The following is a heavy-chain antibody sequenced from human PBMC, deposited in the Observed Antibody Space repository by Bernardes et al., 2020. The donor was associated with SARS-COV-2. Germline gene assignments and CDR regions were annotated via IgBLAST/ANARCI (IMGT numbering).Heavy chain of an antibody. CDR1: GFAFCNYG. CDR3: AKPRDGYNSAFDI. V-gene: IGHV3-30*18. D-gene: IGHD5-12*01. CDR2: ISYDRSNK. J-gene: IGHJ3*02. Sequence: GALILSCAASGFAFCNYGMHWLREAPGKGLEWVSVISYDRSNKYYADSVKGRFTISRDNSENTLYLQMNSLRTEDTAVYYCAKPRDGYNSAFDIWGQGTMVTVSS.